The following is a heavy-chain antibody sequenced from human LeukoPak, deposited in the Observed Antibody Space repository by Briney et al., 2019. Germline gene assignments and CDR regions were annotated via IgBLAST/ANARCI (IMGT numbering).Heavy chain of an antibody. CDR3: ARPNDYGDLTRAGGAFDI. CDR2: IYYSGST. CDR1: GGSISSSSYY. J-gene: IGHJ3*02. Sequence: ASETLSLTCTVSGGSISSSSYYWGWIRQPPGKGLEWIGSIYYSGSTYYNPSLKSRVTISVDTSKNQFSLKLSSVTAADTAVYYCARPNDYGDLTRAGGAFDIWGQGTMVTVSS. D-gene: IGHD4-17*01. V-gene: IGHV4-39*07.